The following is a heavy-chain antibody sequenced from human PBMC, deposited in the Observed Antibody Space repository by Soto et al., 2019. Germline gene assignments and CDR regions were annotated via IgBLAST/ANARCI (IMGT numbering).Heavy chain of an antibody. Sequence: GGSLRLSCAASGFTFSSYAMSWVRQAPGKGLEWVSAISGSGGSTYYADSVKGRVTISRDNAKNTLYLQMNSLRAEDTAVYYCAKDYYDSRGDFDYWGQGTLVTVSS. D-gene: IGHD3-22*01. J-gene: IGHJ4*02. CDR3: AKDYYDSRGDFDY. CDR2: ISGSGGST. V-gene: IGHV3-23*01. CDR1: GFTFSSYA.